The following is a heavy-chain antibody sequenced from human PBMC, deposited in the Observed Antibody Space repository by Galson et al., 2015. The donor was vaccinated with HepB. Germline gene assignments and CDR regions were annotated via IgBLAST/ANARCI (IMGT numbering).Heavy chain of an antibody. CDR2: TYYRSKWYN. V-gene: IGHV6-1*01. CDR1: GDSVSSNSAS. J-gene: IGHJ4*02. Sequence: CAISGDSVSSNSASWNWIRQSPSRGLEWLGRTYYRSKWYNDYALSVKSRITINPDTSKNQFSLQLSSVTPEDTAVYYCARGGYSYLTSFNYWDQGTLVTVSA. CDR3: ARGGYSYLTSFNY. D-gene: IGHD5-18*01.